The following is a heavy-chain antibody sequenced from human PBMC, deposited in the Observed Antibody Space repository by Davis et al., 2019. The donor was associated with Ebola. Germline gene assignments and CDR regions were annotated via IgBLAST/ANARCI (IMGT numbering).Heavy chain of an antibody. CDR1: GGSFSAYY. D-gene: IGHD3-10*01. J-gene: IGHJ6*03. CDR3: ARGGGSYYMDV. Sequence: MPSETLSLTCAVYGGSFSAYYWSWIRQPPGKGLEWIGEINHSGSTNYNPSLKSRVTTSVDTSKKQFSLKLNSVTAADTAVYYCARGGGSYYMDVWGKGATVTVSS. CDR2: INHSGST. V-gene: IGHV4-34*01.